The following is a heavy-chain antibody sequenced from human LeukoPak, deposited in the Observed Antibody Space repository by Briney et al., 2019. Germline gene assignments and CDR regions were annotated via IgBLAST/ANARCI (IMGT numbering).Heavy chain of an antibody. CDR1: GFTFSSCA. CDR2: ISYDGSNK. CDR3: ARDELGDSSGWYLVGYYYYYGMDV. Sequence: GGSLRLSCAASGFTFSSCAMHWVRQAPGKGLEWVAVISYDGSNKYYADSVKGRFTISRDNSKNTLYLQMNSLRAEDTAVYYCARDELGDSSGWYLVGYYYYYGMDVWGQGTTVTVSS. J-gene: IGHJ6*02. V-gene: IGHV3-30-3*01. D-gene: IGHD6-19*01.